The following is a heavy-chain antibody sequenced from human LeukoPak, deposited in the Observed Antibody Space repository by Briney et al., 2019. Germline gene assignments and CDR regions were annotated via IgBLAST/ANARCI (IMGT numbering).Heavy chain of an antibody. V-gene: IGHV3-15*01. Sequence: PGGSLRLSCTASGFSFSNAWMSWVRPAPGKGLEGVGRIKSKTDGGTTDYAAPVKGRFTISRDDSKNTLYLQMNSLKTEDTAVYYCTTGYCSRTSCYYFDYWGQGALVTVSS. D-gene: IGHD2-2*01. J-gene: IGHJ4*02. CDR2: IKSKTDGGTT. CDR3: TTGYCSRTSCYYFDY. CDR1: GFSFSNAW.